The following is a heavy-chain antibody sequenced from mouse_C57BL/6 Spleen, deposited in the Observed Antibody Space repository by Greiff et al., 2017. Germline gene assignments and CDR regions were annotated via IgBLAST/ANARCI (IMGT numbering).Heavy chain of an antibody. CDR3: TRNRYYGSSSYWYFDV. Sequence: EVQRVESGGGLVQPGGSMKLSCAASGFTFSDAWMDWVRQSPEKGLEWVAEIRNKANNHATYYAESVKGRFTISRDDSKSSVYLQMNSLRAEDTGIYYCTRNRYYGSSSYWYFDVWGTGTTVTVSS. V-gene: IGHV6-6*01. CDR1: GFTFSDAW. D-gene: IGHD1-1*01. CDR2: IRNKANNHAT. J-gene: IGHJ1*03.